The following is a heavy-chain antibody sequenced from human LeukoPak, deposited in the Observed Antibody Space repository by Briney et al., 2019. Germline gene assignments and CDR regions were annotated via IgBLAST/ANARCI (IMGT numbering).Heavy chain of an antibody. CDR3: ARAIGAGRAFDY. J-gene: IGHJ4*02. V-gene: IGHV4-38-2*01. CDR1: GYSISSGYY. D-gene: IGHD3-22*01. Sequence: SETLSLTCAVSGYSISSGYYWGWIRQPPGKGLEWIGSIFHSGSPYYNPSLKSRVTISVHTSKTQVSLKLTSVAAADTAVYYCARAIGAGRAFDYWGQGTLVTVSS. CDR2: IFHSGSP.